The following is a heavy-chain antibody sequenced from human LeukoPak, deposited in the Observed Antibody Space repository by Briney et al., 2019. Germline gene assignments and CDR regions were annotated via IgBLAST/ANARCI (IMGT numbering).Heavy chain of an antibody. V-gene: IGHV3-33*01. CDR1: GFTFSNYG. J-gene: IGHJ4*02. CDR2: IWYDGSNK. CDR3: ARALCSGGTCYLDY. Sequence: GGSLGLSCAASGFTFSNYGMHWVRQAPGKGLEWVAVIWYDGSNKYYGDSVKGRFTISRDNSKNTLYLQMNSLRADDTAVYYCARALCSGGTCYLDYWGQGTLVTVSS. D-gene: IGHD2-15*01.